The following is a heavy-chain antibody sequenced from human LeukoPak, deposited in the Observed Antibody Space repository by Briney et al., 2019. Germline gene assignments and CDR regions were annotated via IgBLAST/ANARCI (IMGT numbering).Heavy chain of an antibody. V-gene: IGHV3-30-3*01. CDR1: GFTFSSYA. J-gene: IGHJ5*02. CDR3: ARASYGSASP. CDR2: ISYDGSNK. Sequence: PGRSLRLSCAASGFTFSSYAMHWVRQAPGKGLEWVAVISYDGSNKYYADSVKGRFTISRDNSKNTLYLQMSSLRAEDTAVYYCARASYGSASPWGQGTLVTVSS. D-gene: IGHD3-10*01.